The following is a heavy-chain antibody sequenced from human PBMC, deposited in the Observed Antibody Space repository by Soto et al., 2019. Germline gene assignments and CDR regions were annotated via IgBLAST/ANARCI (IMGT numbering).Heavy chain of an antibody. J-gene: IGHJ3*02. CDR3: AKDWELGIAVAGNDAFDI. CDR1: GFTFSSYG. D-gene: IGHD6-19*01. V-gene: IGHV3-30*18. CDR2: ISYDGSNK. Sequence: QVQLVESGGGVVQPGRSLRLSCAASGFTFSSYGMHWVRQAPGKGLEWVAVISYDGSNKDYADSVKGRFTISRDNSKNALYLEMNRLRNEDTDVYYCAKDWELGIAVAGNDAFDIWGQGTMVTVYS.